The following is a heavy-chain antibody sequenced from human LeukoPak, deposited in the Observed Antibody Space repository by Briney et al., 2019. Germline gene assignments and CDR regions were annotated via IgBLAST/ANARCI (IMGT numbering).Heavy chain of an antibody. CDR1: GFTFNTFD. CDR2: ISSGSSSR. V-gene: IGHV3-48*01. Sequence: PGGSLRLSCAASGFTFNTFDMTWVRQAPGKGLEWVSYISSGSSSRYYADSVKGRLTISRDNAKNSLYLQMNSLRAEATAVYFFARLRYYAVDVWGQGTTVIVSS. J-gene: IGHJ6*02. CDR3: ARLRYYAVDV.